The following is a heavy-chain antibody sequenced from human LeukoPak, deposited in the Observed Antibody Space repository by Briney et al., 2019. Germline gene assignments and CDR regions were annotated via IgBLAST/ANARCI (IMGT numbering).Heavy chain of an antibody. D-gene: IGHD2-2*01. V-gene: IGHV1-2*02. J-gene: IGHJ6*03. Sequence: GASVKVSCKASGYTFTGYHVHWVRQAPGQGLEWMGWINPNSGGANYAQKFQGRVTMTRDTSISTAYMEVSRLRSDDTAVYYCARVHQRVPAAMGVGYYYHMDVWGKGTTVTVSS. CDR1: GYTFTGYH. CDR3: ARVHQRVPAAMGVGYYYHMDV. CDR2: INPNSGGA.